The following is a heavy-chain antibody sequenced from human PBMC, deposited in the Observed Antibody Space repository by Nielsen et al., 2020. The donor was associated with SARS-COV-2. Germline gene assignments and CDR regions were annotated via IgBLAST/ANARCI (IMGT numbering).Heavy chain of an antibody. V-gene: IGHV3-33*01. D-gene: IGHD4-17*01. CDR1: GFTFSSYG. J-gene: IGHJ4*02. CDR2: IWYDGSNK. Sequence: GGSLRLSCAASGFTFSSYGMHWVRQAPGKGLEWVAVIWYDGSNKYYADSVKGRFTISRDNSKNTLYLQMNSLRAEDTAVYYCSRFYSYSTVSEEFDYWGQGTLVTVSS. CDR3: SRFYSYSTVSEEFDY.